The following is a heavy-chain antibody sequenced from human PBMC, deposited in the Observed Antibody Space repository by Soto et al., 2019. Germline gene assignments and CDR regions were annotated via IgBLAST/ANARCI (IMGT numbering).Heavy chain of an antibody. Sequence: SETLSLTCTVSGGSISSSSYYWGWIRQPPGKGLEWIGSIYYSGSTNYNPSLKSRVTISVDTSKNQFSLKLSSVTAADTAVYYCARALGQQLVLDYWGQGTLVTVSS. D-gene: IGHD6-13*01. J-gene: IGHJ4*02. V-gene: IGHV4-39*07. CDR2: IYYSGST. CDR3: ARALGQQLVLDY. CDR1: GGSISSSSYY.